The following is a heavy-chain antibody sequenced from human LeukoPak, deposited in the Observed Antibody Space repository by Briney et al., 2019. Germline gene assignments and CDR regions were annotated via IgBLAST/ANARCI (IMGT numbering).Heavy chain of an antibody. Sequence: SLRLSCAASGFTFDDYAMHWVRQAPGKGLEWVSGISWNSGSIGYADSVKGRFTISRDNAKNSLYLQMNSLRAEDTALYYCAKGRAGELLFRGQGTLVTVSS. V-gene: IGHV3-9*01. J-gene: IGHJ4*02. D-gene: IGHD3-10*01. CDR2: ISWNSGSI. CDR3: AKGRAGELLF. CDR1: GFTFDDYA.